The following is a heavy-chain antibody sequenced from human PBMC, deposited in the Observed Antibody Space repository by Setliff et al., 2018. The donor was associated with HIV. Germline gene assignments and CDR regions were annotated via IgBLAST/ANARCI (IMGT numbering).Heavy chain of an antibody. Sequence: KASETLSLTCTVSGGSISSYCWNWIRQPPGRGLEWIGYIFTSGSTKYNPSLQSRVTMSIDTSKNQFSLKLTSVTAADTAVYYCARRIDNSGSFPDKNWFDTWGQGSLVTVS. D-gene: IGHD3-10*01. V-gene: IGHV4-4*09. CDR1: GGSISSYC. J-gene: IGHJ5*02. CDR3: ARRIDNSGSFPDKNWFDT. CDR2: IFTSGST.